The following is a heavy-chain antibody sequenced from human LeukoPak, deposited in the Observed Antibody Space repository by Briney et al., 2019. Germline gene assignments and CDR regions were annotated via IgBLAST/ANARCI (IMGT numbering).Heavy chain of an antibody. CDR3: ARVLVPAAFGAFDM. V-gene: IGHV4-4*07. Sequence: PSETLSLTCTVSGGSITRYYWSWVRQPAGKGLEWMGRFTGSTNYNPSLKSRVTMSVDTSKNQFSLQLSSVTAADTAVYYCARVLVPAAFGAFDMWGQGTMVTVSS. CDR2: FTGST. J-gene: IGHJ3*02. CDR1: GGSITRYY. D-gene: IGHD2-2*01.